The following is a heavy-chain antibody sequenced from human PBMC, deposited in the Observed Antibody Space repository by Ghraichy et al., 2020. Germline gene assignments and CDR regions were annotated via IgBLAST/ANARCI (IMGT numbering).Heavy chain of an antibody. CDR3: ARRRGPTLVWNGSYNWFDP. J-gene: IGHJ5*02. CDR1: GYSFSTYW. D-gene: IGHD3-3*01. Sequence: GESLNISCKASGYSFSTYWIGWVRQMPGKGLEWMGIIYPGDSDTSYSPSFQGQVTISADRSINTAYLQWSSLKASDTAMYYCARRRGPTLVWNGSYNWFDPWGQGTLVTVSS. CDR2: IYPGDSDT. V-gene: IGHV5-51*01.